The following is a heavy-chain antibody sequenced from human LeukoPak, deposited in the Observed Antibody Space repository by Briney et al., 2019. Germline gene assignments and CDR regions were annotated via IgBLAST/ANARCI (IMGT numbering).Heavy chain of an antibody. V-gene: IGHV3-74*01. Sequence: PGGSLRLSCAASGFTFSSYAMSWVRQAPGKGLVWVSRINTDGSRTTYADSVKGRFTISRDNAKNTVYLRMNSLRAEDTAVYYCARVALGSYNWFDPWGQGTLVTVSS. CDR1: GFTFSSYA. CDR2: INTDGSRT. J-gene: IGHJ5*02. D-gene: IGHD3-10*01. CDR3: ARVALGSYNWFDP.